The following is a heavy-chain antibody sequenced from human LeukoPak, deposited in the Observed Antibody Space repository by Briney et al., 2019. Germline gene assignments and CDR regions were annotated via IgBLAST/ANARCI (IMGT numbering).Heavy chain of an antibody. J-gene: IGHJ4*02. CDR2: IKLNGGGK. Sequence: GGSLRLSCAASGFTFSSFWMNWVRQPPGKGLEWVAHIKLNGGGKDYAGSVKGRFTISRDNVRNMLYLQMNSLRVEDTGVYYCVKDHYGFNSLDYWGQGTPVSVSS. CDR3: VKDHYGFNSLDY. V-gene: IGHV3-7*01. CDR1: GFTFSSFW. D-gene: IGHD3-10*01.